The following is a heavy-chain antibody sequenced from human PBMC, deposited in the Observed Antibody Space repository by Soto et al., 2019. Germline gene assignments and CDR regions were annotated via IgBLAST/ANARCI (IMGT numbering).Heavy chain of an antibody. V-gene: IGHV1-46*01. D-gene: IGHD4-17*01. CDR1: GCPFTSYY. Sequence: APVKVSCKASGCPFTSYYMYGVGPAPGQGPEWKGIMYPSGGSTSGAQEFQGRVTMTRDTSTSTVYMELSRLGAAGTPVYYCASVYGDPPLVGGPFSYWG. J-gene: IGHJ4*01. CDR3: ASVYGDPPLVGGPFSY. CDR2: MYPSGGST.